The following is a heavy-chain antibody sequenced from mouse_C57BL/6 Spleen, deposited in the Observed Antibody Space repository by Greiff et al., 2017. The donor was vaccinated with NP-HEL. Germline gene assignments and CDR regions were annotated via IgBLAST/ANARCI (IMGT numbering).Heavy chain of an antibody. CDR1: GYTFTSYW. V-gene: IGHV1-72*01. J-gene: IGHJ2*01. D-gene: IGHD1-1*01. CDR2: IDPYSGGT. CDR3: ARKDGYGTLDY. Sequence: QVQLQQPGAELVKPGASVKLSCKASGYTFTSYWMHWVKQRPGRGLEWIGRIDPYSGGTKYNEKFKGKATLTVDTPSSPAYMQLSSLTSEDSAVYYCARKDGYGTLDYWGQGTTLTVSS.